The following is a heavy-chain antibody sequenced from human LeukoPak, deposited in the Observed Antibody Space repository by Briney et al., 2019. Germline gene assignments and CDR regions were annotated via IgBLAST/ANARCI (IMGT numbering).Heavy chain of an antibody. J-gene: IGHJ4*02. CDR1: GFTFNNYG. CDR2: INSNGSST. D-gene: IGHD7-27*01. V-gene: IGHV3-74*01. CDR3: ARGGSLGKFDY. Sequence: GGSLRLSCAASGFTFNNYGMHWVRQAPGKGLVWVSRINSNGSSTSYADSVKGRFTISRDNAKNTLYLQMNSLRVEDTAVYYCARGGSLGKFDYWGQGTLVTVSS.